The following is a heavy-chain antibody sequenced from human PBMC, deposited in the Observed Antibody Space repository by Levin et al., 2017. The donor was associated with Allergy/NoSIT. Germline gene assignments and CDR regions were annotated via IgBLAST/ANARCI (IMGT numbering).Heavy chain of an antibody. Sequence: SCAASEFTFSSYWMTWVRQAPGKGLEWVANINQDGSEKYYVDSLKGRFTISRDNARNSLFLQMNSLRVEDTAVYYCARTGYCTGGVCSFDYWGQGTLVTVSS. J-gene: IGHJ4*02. V-gene: IGHV3-7*03. CDR2: INQDGSEK. CDR3: ARTGYCTGGVCSFDY. CDR1: EFTFSSYW. D-gene: IGHD2-8*02.